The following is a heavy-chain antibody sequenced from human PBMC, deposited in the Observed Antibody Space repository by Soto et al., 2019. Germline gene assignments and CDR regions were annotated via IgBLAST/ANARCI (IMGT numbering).Heavy chain of an antibody. CDR3: PKELLAPGDEYYGMDV. Sequence: GGSLRLSCAASGFSFDDYAMHWVRQAPGKGLERVSGISWNSGSIGYADSVKGRFTISRDNAKNSLYLQMNSLRAEDTALYYCPKELLAPGDEYYGMDVWSQGTTVSV. CDR2: ISWNSGSI. J-gene: IGHJ6*02. CDR1: GFSFDDYA. V-gene: IGHV3-9*01. D-gene: IGHD2-15*01.